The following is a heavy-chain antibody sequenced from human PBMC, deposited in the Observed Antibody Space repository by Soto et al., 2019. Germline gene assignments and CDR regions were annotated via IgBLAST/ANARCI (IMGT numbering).Heavy chain of an antibody. V-gene: IGHV3-66*01. CDR1: GFTVSSNY. CDR2: IYSGGST. J-gene: IGHJ4*02. D-gene: IGHD5-18*01. CDR3: ARDPQLVGHTAMVGN. Sequence: EVQLVESGGGLVQPGGSLRLSCAASGFTVSSNYMSWVRQAPGKGLEWVSVIYSGGSTYYADSVKGRFTISRDNSKNTLYLQMNSLRAEDTAVYYCARDPQLVGHTAMVGNWGQGTLVTVSS.